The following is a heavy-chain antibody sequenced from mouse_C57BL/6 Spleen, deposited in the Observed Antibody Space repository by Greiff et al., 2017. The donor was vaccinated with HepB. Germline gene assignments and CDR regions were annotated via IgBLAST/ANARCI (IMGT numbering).Heavy chain of an antibody. J-gene: IGHJ4*01. D-gene: IGHD2-4*01. V-gene: IGHV1-78*01. CDR3: ARSYYDYGYAMDY. CDR1: GYTFTDHT. CDR2: IYPRDGST. Sequence: VQLQQSDAELVKPGASVKISCKVSGYTFTDHTIHWMKQRPEQGLEWIGYIYPRDGSTKYNEKLKGKDTLTADKSSSTAYMQLNSLTSEDSAVYFCARSYYDYGYAMDYWGQGTSVTVSS.